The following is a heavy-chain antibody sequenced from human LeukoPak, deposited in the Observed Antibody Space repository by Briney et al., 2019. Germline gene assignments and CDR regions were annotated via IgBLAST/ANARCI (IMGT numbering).Heavy chain of an antibody. D-gene: IGHD2-2*01. CDR1: GGSISGFY. CDR3: ARGQFGTSWYKN. Sequence: PSETLSLTCAVSGGSISGFYWSWIRQPPGKGLESIGYIYYSGSTNFNPSLKSRVTISVDTSKNQFSLNLSSVTAADTAVYFCARGQFGTSWYKNWGQGTLVTVSS. V-gene: IGHV4-59*01. J-gene: IGHJ4*02. CDR2: IYYSGST.